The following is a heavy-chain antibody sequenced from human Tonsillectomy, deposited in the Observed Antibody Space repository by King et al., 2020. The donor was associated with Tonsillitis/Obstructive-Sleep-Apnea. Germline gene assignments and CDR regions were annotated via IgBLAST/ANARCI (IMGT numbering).Heavy chain of an antibody. CDR1: GGSFSGYY. J-gene: IGHJ4*02. D-gene: IGHD3-3*01. CDR3: ARSTMFGVVITPLYFDY. Sequence: VQLQQWGAGLLKPSETLSLTCAVYGGSFSGYYWSWIRQPPGKGLEWIGEINHSGSSNYNPSLKSRVTISVDTSKNQFSLNLTSVTEADMAVYYCARSTMFGVVITPLYFDYWGQGNLVTVSS. V-gene: IGHV4-34*01. CDR2: INHSGSS.